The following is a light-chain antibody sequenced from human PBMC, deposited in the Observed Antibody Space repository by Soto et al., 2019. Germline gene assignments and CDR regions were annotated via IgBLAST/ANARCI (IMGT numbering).Light chain of an antibody. CDR2: DTS. V-gene: IGKV3-15*01. CDR3: QQYNNWPLT. CDR1: QSVSSN. Sequence: EIVVTQSPATLSVSPGERATLSCRASQSVSSNLAWYQQKPGQAPRLLIYDTSTRATNVPARFTGSGSETEFTLTISSLQSEDYAVYYCQQYNNWPLTFGQGTKVDIK. J-gene: IGKJ1*01.